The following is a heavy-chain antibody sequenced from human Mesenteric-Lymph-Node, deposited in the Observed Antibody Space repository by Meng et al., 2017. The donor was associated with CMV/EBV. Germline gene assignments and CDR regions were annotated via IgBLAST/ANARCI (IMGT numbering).Heavy chain of an antibody. CDR3: VETRSGHYYYYGMDI. J-gene: IGHJ6*02. Sequence: GESLKISCAASGFTFSNYAINWVRQAPGKGLEWVANIKHDGSEKFYVDSVKGRFTISKDIPKSLVYLEMKSLRAEDTGTYYCVETRSGHYYYYGMDIWGQGTTVTVSS. CDR2: IKHDGSEK. D-gene: IGHD3-3*01. V-gene: IGHV3-7*03. CDR1: GFTFSNYA.